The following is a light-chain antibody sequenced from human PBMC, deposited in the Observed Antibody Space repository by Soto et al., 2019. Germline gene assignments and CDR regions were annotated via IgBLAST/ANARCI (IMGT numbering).Light chain of an antibody. J-gene: IGKJ2*01. CDR3: QQYYSVPIT. CDR2: WAS. Sequence: DIVMTQSTDSLAVSLGERAAINCKSSQSVLYTSNDKNYLAWYQKKAGQPPKLLISWASTRESGVPDRFSGSGSGTDFTLTINSLQAEDVAIYYCQQYYSVPITFGQGTKLEFK. V-gene: IGKV4-1*01. CDR1: QSVLYTSNDKNY.